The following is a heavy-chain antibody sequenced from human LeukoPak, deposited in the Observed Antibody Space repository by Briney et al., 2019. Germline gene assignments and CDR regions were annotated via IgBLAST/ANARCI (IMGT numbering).Heavy chain of an antibody. D-gene: IGHD5-24*01. CDR3: ARVRRWLHRLLDY. CDR1: GGSFSGYY. CDR2: INHSGST. V-gene: IGHV4-34*01. Sequence: PSETLSLTCAVYGGSFSGYYWSSIRQPPGKGLEWIGEINHSGSTNYNPSLKSRVTISVDTSKNQFSLKLSSVTAADTAMYYCARVRRWLHRLLDYWGQGTLVTVSS. J-gene: IGHJ4*02.